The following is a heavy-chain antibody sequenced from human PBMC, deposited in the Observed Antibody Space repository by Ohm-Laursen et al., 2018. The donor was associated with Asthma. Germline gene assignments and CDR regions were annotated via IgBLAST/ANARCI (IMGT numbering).Heavy chain of an antibody. CDR2: IPPVGGAP. Sequence: SLRLSCTAAGDTFNIFGNSWMAWVRQAPGKGLEWLAKIPPVGGAPVYVDSVKGRSTISRGNAKSSLYLQLNSLRAEDTAIYYCATEAWWRCDYWGQGSLVTVSS. CDR1: GDTFNIFGNSW. CDR3: ATEAWWRCDY. V-gene: IGHV3-7*02. D-gene: IGHD2-15*01. J-gene: IGHJ4*02.